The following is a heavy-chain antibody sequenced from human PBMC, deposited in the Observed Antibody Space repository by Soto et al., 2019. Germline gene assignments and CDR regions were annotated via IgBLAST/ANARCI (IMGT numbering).Heavy chain of an antibody. J-gene: IGHJ5*02. D-gene: IGHD6-13*01. CDR2: INAGNGNT. CDR3: ARDRIAAAGSYWFDP. CDR1: GYTFTSYA. V-gene: IGHV1-3*01. Sequence: GASVKVSCKASGYTFTSYAMHWVRQAPGQRLEWMGWINAGNGNTKYSQKFQGRVTITRDTSASTAYMELSSLRSEDTAVYYCARDRIAAAGSYWFDPWGQGTLVTVSS.